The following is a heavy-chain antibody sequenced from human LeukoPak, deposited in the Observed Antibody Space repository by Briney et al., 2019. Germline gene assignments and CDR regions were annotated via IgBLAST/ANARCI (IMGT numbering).Heavy chain of an antibody. CDR3: ARAGYCTNGVCSFDAFDI. J-gene: IGHJ3*02. V-gene: IGHV4-59*01. Sequence: SETLSLTCTVSGGSISSYYWSWVRQPPGKGREWSGDIYYSGSTNYTPYLKCRVTISVDTSKNQFSLTLSSVTAADTAVYYCARAGYCTNGVCSFDAFDIWGQGTMVTVSS. D-gene: IGHD2-8*01. CDR2: IYYSGST. CDR1: GGSISSYY.